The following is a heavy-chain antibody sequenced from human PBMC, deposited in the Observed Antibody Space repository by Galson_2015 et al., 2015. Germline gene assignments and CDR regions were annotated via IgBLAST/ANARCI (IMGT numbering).Heavy chain of an antibody. CDR2: VTPGSGAT. CDR3: ARETSATGYGSH. V-gene: IGHV1-46*01. CDR1: GYTFSTYH. Sequence: SCKASGYTFSTYHIHWVRQAPGPGLEWMGIVTPGSGATSYAEKFQGRVIMTGDMSTTTAFLELSSLRSDDTALYYCARETSATGYGSHWGQGTLSPSPQ. D-gene: IGHD4-17*01. J-gene: IGHJ4*02.